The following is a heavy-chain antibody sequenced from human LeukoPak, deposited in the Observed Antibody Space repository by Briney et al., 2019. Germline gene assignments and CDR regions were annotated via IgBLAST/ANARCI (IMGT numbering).Heavy chain of an antibody. J-gene: IGHJ2*01. CDR3: VKDSSNWYWYFDL. V-gene: IGHV3-23*01. D-gene: IGHD1-1*01. Sequence: PGGSLRLSCAASGFTFNNYAMIWVRQAPGKGLEWVSVISGSGNSTYYADSVKGRFTISRDNSKNTLYLQMNSLRGEDTAVYHCVKDSSNWYWYFDLWGRGTLVTVSS. CDR1: GFTFNNYA. CDR2: ISGSGNST.